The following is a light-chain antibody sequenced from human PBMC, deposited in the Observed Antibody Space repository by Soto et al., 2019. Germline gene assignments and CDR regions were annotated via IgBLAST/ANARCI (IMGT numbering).Light chain of an antibody. CDR2: GAS. Sequence: ESVFTQSPCTLSLSQRERATLSCRASQSISSNYLAWYQQKPGQAPRLLIFGASSRATGVPDRFSGSGSGTDFTLTISRLEPEDFAVYYCQQYGSSPTFGQGTKVDIK. V-gene: IGKV3-20*01. CDR3: QQYGSSPT. CDR1: QSISSNY. J-gene: IGKJ1*01.